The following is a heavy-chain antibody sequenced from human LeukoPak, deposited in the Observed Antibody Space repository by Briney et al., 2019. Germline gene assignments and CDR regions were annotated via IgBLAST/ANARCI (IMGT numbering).Heavy chain of an antibody. V-gene: IGHV3-48*03. CDR1: GFTFSSYE. J-gene: IGHJ5*02. CDR3: AKDVYGGNSGYWFDP. Sequence: GGSLRLSCAASGFTFSSYEMNWDRQAPGKGLEWVSYISSSGSTIYYADSVKGRFTISRDNAKNSLYLQMNSLRAEDTAVYYCAKDVYGGNSGYWFDPWGQGTLVTVSS. CDR2: ISSSGSTI. D-gene: IGHD4-23*01.